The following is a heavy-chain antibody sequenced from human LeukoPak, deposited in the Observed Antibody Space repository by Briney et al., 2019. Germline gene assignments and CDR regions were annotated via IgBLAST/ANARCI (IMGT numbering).Heavy chain of an antibody. Sequence: TGGSLRLSCAASGFTFSSYSMNWVRQAPGKGLEWVSYISSSSSTIYYADSVKGRFTISRDNAKNSLYLQMNSLRAEDTAVYYCARGPARGIVQYWGQGTLVTVSS. CDR1: GFTFSSYS. J-gene: IGHJ4*02. CDR3: ARGPARGIVQY. V-gene: IGHV3-48*01. D-gene: IGHD2/OR15-2a*01. CDR2: ISSSSSTI.